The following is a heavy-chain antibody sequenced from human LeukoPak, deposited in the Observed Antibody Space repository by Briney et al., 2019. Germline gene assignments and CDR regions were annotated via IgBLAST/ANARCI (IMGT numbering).Heavy chain of an antibody. CDR3: ARGTQVAATRVCDY. CDR2: ISGSGGNT. J-gene: IGHJ4*02. Sequence: PGGSLRLSCAASGLTFSNYAMSWVRQAPGKGLEWVSAISGSGGNTYYADSVKGRFTISRDNSKNTLYLQMNSLRAEDTAVYYCARGTQVAATRVCDYWGQGTLVIVSP. V-gene: IGHV3-23*01. D-gene: IGHD2-15*01. CDR1: GLTFSNYA.